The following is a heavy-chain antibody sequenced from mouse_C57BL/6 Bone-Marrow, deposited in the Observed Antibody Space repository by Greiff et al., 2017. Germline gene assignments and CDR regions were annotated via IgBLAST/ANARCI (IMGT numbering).Heavy chain of an antibody. Sequence: VKLMESGPGLVAPSQSLSITCTVSGFSLTSYGVHWVRQPPGKGLEWLVVIWSDGSTTYNSALKSRLSISKDNSKSQVFLKMNSLQTDDTAMYYCARKGSYYWYFDVWGTGTTVTVSS. J-gene: IGHJ1*03. CDR1: GFSLTSYG. D-gene: IGHD1-1*02. CDR3: ARKGSYYWYFDV. CDR2: IWSDGST. V-gene: IGHV2-6*02.